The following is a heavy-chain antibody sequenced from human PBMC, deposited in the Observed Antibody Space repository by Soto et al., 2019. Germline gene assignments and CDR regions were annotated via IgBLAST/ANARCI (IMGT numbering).Heavy chain of an antibody. J-gene: IGHJ5*02. Sequence: GASVKVSCKASGYTFTSYGISWVRQAPGQGLEWMGWISAYNGNTNYAQKLQGRVTMTTDTSTSTAYMELRSLRSDDTAVYYCARDRGGDYVGTPFDPWGQGTLVTVSS. CDR2: ISAYNGNT. CDR3: ARDRGGDYVGTPFDP. V-gene: IGHV1-18*01. CDR1: GYTFTSYG. D-gene: IGHD4-17*01.